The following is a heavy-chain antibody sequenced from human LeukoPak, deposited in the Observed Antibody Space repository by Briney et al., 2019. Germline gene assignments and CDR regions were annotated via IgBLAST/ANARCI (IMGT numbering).Heavy chain of an antibody. V-gene: IGHV4-34*01. CDR3: ARCCSGGSCYSGYGMDV. CDR1: GGSFSGYY. J-gene: IGHJ6*04. Sequence: SETLSLTCAVYGGSFSGYYWSWIRQPPGKGLEWIGEINHSGSTNYNPSLKSRVTISVDTSKNQFSLKLSSVTAADTAVYYCARCCSGGSCYSGYGMDVWGKGTTVTVSS. CDR2: INHSGST. D-gene: IGHD2-15*01.